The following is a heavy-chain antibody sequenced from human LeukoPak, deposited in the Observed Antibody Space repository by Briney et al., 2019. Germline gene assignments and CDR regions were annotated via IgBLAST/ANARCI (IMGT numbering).Heavy chain of an antibody. CDR2: INPNSGGT. V-gene: IGHV1-2*02. J-gene: IGHJ5*02. CDR3: ARDTTMITYWFDP. D-gene: IGHD5-18*01. CDR1: GYTFTGYY. Sequence: GASVKVSCKASGYTFTGYYMHWVRQAPGQGLEWMGWINPNSGGTNYAQKFQGRVTMTRDTSVSTAYMELNRLRSDDTGVCYCARDTTMITYWFDPWGQGTLVTVSS.